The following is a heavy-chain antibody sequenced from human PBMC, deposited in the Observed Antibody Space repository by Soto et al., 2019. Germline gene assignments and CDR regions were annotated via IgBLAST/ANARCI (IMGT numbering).Heavy chain of an antibody. CDR1: GFTFSDYY. V-gene: IGHV3-11*06. Sequence: GGSLRLSCAASGFTFSDYYMSWIRQAPGKGLEWVSSISRSSTYKWYADSVKGRFSISRDNAEKTLTLQMDNLRVEVTAVYYCARVLLWFGEFNDFGMDVWGQGTTVTVSS. CDR2: ISRSSTYK. J-gene: IGHJ6*02. CDR3: ARVLLWFGEFNDFGMDV. D-gene: IGHD3-10*01.